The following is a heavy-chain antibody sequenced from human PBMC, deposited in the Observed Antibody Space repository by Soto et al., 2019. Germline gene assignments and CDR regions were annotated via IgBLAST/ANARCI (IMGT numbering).Heavy chain of an antibody. D-gene: IGHD6-19*01. CDR2: ISYDGSNK. Sequence: QVQLVESGGGVVQPGRSLRLSCAASGFTFSSYAMHWVLQAPGKGLEWVAVISYDGSNKYYADSVKGRFTISRDNSKNTLYLQMNSLRAEDTAVYYCASDRGYSSGWYDRYYYYGMDVWGQGTTVTVSS. CDR1: GFTFSSYA. CDR3: ASDRGYSSGWYDRYYYYGMDV. V-gene: IGHV3-30-3*01. J-gene: IGHJ6*02.